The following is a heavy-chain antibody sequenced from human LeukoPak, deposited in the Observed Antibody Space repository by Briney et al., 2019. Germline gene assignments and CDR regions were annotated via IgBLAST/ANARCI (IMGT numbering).Heavy chain of an antibody. J-gene: IGHJ4*02. CDR1: GFTFSSYE. D-gene: IGHD3-22*01. CDR3: AKQGVVVITINDY. CDR2: ISSSGSTI. Sequence: PGGSLRLSCAASGFTFSSYEMNWVRQAPGKGLEWVSYISSSGSTIYYADSVKGRFTISRDNSKNTLYLQMNSLRAEDTAVYYCAKQGVVVITINDYWGQGTLVTVSS. V-gene: IGHV3-48*03.